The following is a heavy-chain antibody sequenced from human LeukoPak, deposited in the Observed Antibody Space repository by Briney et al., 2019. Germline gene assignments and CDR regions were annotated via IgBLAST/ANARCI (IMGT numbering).Heavy chain of an antibody. V-gene: IGHV1-18*01. CDR1: GYTFTSYG. Sequence: ASVKVSCKASGYTFTSYGISWVRQAPGQGLEWMGWISAYNGNTNYAQKLQGRVTMTTDTSTSTAYMELRSLRSDDTAVYYCARTKGGGSSWRRSYFDYWGQGTLVTVSS. J-gene: IGHJ4*02. D-gene: IGHD6-13*01. CDR3: ARTKGGGSSWRRSYFDY. CDR2: ISAYNGNT.